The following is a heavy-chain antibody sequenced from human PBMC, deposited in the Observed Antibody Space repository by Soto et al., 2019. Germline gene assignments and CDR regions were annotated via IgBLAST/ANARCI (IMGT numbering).Heavy chain of an antibody. D-gene: IGHD2-21*01. V-gene: IGHV4-39*01. CDR1: GTSMTTAAYY. CDR2: VYSGGAT. J-gene: IGHJ4*02. Sequence: SETLSFTGTVSGTSMTTAAYYWPWIRQPPGKGLEWIGSVYSGGATYYNPSLNGRVTISADTSKNHFSLRLTSVTAADTAVYYCARRSLLVAPTWGQGILVTVSS. CDR3: ARRSLLVAPT.